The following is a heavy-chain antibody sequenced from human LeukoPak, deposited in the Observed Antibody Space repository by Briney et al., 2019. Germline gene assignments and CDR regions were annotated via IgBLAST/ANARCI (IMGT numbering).Heavy chain of an antibody. V-gene: IGHV1-2*02. Sequence: ASVKVSCKASGYTFTGYYMHWVRQAPGQGLEWMGWINPNSGGTNYAQKFQGRVTMTRDTSINTAYMELSRLRSDDTAVYYCARRGIYYYDNSGYYCDAFDIWGQGTMITVSS. D-gene: IGHD3-22*01. CDR1: GYTFTGYY. CDR2: INPNSGGT. CDR3: ARRGIYYYDNSGYYCDAFDI. J-gene: IGHJ3*02.